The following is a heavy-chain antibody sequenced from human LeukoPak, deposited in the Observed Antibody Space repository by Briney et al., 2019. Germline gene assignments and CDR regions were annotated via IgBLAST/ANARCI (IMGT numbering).Heavy chain of an antibody. Sequence: GGSLRLSCAASGFTFSSYGMHWVRQAPGKGLEWVAVISYDGSNKYYADSVKGRFTISRDNSKNTLYLQMNSLRAEDTAVYYCAKGDRGRSGTPLDYWGQGTLVTVSS. CDR3: AKGDRGRSGTPLDY. D-gene: IGHD3-16*01. CDR2: ISYDGSNK. V-gene: IGHV3-30*18. J-gene: IGHJ4*02. CDR1: GFTFSSYG.